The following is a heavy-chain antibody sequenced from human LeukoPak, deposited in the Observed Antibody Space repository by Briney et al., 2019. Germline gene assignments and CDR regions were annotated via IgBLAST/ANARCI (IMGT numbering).Heavy chain of an antibody. CDR2: INHSGST. Sequence: SETLSLTCTVSGGSISSGGYYWSWIRQHPGKGLEWIGEINHSGSTNYNPSLKSRVTISVDTSKNQFSLKLSSVTAADTAVYYCAYSSSSGYFDYWGQGTLVTVSS. CDR1: GGSISSGGYY. D-gene: IGHD6-6*01. V-gene: IGHV4-39*07. J-gene: IGHJ4*02. CDR3: AYSSSSGYFDY.